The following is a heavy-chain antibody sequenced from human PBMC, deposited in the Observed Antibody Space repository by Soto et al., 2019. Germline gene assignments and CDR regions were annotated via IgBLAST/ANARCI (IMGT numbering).Heavy chain of an antibody. CDR1: GGSISSYY. CDR3: ARARRGEYYFDY. D-gene: IGHD3-10*01. CDR2: IYYSGST. Sequence: SETLSLTCTVSGGSISSYYWSWIRQPPGKGLEWIGYIYYSGSTNYNPSLKSRVTISVDTSKNQFSLKLSSVTAADTAVYYCARARRGEYYFDYWGQGTLVTVS. J-gene: IGHJ4*02. V-gene: IGHV4-59*01.